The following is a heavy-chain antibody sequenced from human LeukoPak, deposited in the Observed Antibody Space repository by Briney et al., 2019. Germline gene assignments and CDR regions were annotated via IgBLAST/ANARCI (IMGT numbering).Heavy chain of an antibody. CDR1: GGSITSTNW. D-gene: IGHD2-2*01. CDR3: ARVYCGSSSCYYFDY. Sequence: SETLSLTCAVSGGSITSTNWWTWVRQPPGKGLEWIGEIYHSGSANYNPSLQSLVTMSVDKSKNLFSRKLSSVTAADTAMYYCARVYCGSSSCYYFDYWGQGILVTVSS. CDR2: IYHSGSA. J-gene: IGHJ4*02. V-gene: IGHV4/OR15-8*01.